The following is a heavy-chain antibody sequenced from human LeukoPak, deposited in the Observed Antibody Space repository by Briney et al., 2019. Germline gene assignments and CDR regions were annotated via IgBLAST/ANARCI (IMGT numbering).Heavy chain of an antibody. CDR3: ARFIRLVGIDY. CDR1: GGSFSGYY. V-gene: IGHV4-34*01. CDR2: INHSGST. J-gene: IGHJ4*02. D-gene: IGHD2-8*02. Sequence: KSSETLSLTCAVYGGSFSGYYWSWIRQPPGKGLEWIGEINHSGSTNYNPSLKSRVTISVDTSKNQFSLKLSSVTAADTAVYYCARFIRLVGIDYWGQGTLVTVSS.